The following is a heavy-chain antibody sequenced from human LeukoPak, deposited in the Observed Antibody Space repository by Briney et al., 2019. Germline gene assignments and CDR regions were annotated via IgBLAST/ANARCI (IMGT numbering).Heavy chain of an antibody. J-gene: IGHJ4*01. CDR3: ATIGDRRTGELYRIDY. Sequence: GGSLSHSCSPSGFTFSNYAMHWVRQAPGKGLEWVAVVSYDGSNKYYADSVKGRFTISRDNSKNTLYLQMNSLRAEDAAIYYCATIGDRRTGELYRIDYWGHGTLVTVSS. V-gene: IGHV3-30-3*01. CDR1: GFTFSNYA. CDR2: VSYDGSNK. D-gene: IGHD7-27*01.